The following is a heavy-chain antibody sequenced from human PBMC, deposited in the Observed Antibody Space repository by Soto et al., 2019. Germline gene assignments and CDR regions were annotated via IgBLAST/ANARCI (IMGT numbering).Heavy chain of an antibody. J-gene: IGHJ5*02. CDR1: GLSITDSEMG. V-gene: IGHV2-26*01. CDR3: ARRHLAVAVSPWFDP. CDR2: IDSSGEK. Sequence: QVTLKESGPVLVKPTETLTLRCTVSGLSITDSEMGVSWIRQPPGQPLEWLAHIDSSGEKSYRTFLKSRLAISKYTSKGQIVLTMTNMAPADTATYYCARRHLAVAVSPWFDPWGQGIPVTVSS. D-gene: IGHD6-19*01.